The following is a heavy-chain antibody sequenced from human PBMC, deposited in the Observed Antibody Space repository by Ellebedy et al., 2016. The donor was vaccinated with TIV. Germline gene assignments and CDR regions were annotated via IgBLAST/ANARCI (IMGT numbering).Heavy chain of an antibody. CDR3: VRHPTLGTLDY. V-gene: IGHV4-39*01. CDR1: GGSITSGSYY. Sequence: MPSETLSLTCTVSGGSITSGSYYWAWIRQPPGKGLEWVGNVYFIGSTNYNPSLKSRATLSVDTSKNQFSLKLTSVTAADTAVYYCVRHPTLGTLDYWGQGAQVTVSS. D-gene: IGHD3-16*01. CDR2: VYFIGST. J-gene: IGHJ4*02.